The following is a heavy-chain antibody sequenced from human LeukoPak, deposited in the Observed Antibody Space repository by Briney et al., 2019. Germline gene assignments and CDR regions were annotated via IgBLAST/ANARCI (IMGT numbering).Heavy chain of an antibody. CDR1: GFTFSNYW. Sequence: GGSLRLSCAASGFTFSNYWITWVRQAPGQGPEFLANIKPTGSETYYVDPVKGRFTISRDNAKNLLFLQMSSLRGEDTALYYCGGFGYEAAVDLWGRGTLVTVSS. V-gene: IGHV3-7*01. CDR2: IKPTGSET. J-gene: IGHJ4*02. CDR3: GGFGYEAAVDL. D-gene: IGHD3-10*01.